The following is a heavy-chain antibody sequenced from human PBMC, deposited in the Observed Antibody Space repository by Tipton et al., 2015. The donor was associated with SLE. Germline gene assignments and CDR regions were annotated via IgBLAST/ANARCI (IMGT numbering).Heavy chain of an antibody. Sequence: TLSLTCTVSGGPISSSSYYWGWIRQPPGKGLEWIGTIYYSGGTFYNPSLKSRVTISVDTSKSQFSLKLTSVTAADTAMYYCTRGHRVRGDPYFDYWGQGTLVTVSS. V-gene: IGHV4-39*07. CDR3: TRGHRVRGDPYFDY. D-gene: IGHD3-10*01. CDR1: GGPISSSSYY. J-gene: IGHJ4*02. CDR2: IYYSGGT.